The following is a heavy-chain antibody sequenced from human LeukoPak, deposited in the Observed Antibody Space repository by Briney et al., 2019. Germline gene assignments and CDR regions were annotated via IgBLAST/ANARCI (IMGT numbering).Heavy chain of an antibody. Sequence: GGSLRLSCAASEFTFSSYAMHWVRQAPGKGLEWVAVISYDGSNKYYADSVKGRFTISRDNSKNTLYLQMNSLRAEDTAVYYCAREVERFGEFDYWGQGTLVTVSS. J-gene: IGHJ4*02. V-gene: IGHV3-30*04. D-gene: IGHD3-10*01. CDR1: EFTFSSYA. CDR2: ISYDGSNK. CDR3: AREVERFGEFDY.